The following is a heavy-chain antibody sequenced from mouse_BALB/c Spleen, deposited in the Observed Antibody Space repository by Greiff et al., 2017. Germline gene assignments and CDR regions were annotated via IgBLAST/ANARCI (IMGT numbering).Heavy chain of an antibody. J-gene: IGHJ3*01. V-gene: IGHV14-3*02. CDR2: IDPANGNT. CDR1: GFNIKDTY. Sequence: VQLQQSGAELVKPGASVKLSCPASGFNIKDTYMHWVKQRPEQGLVWIGRIDPANGNTKYDPKFQGKATITADTSSNTAYLQLSSLTSEDTAVYYRARLGGNFPWFAYRGHATLVSVSA. D-gene: IGHD2-1*01. CDR3: ARLGGNFPWFAY.